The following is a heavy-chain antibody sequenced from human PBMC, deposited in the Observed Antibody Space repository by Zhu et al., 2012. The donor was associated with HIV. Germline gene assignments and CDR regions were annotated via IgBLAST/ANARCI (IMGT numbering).Heavy chain of an antibody. V-gene: IGHV4-34*01. CDR1: GGSFSGYY. D-gene: IGHD3-10*01. J-gene: IGHJ4*02. CDR2: INHGGST. CDR3: ARALLWFGESSEAGYYFDY. Sequence: QVQLQQWGAGLLKPSETLSLTCAVYGGSFSGYYWSWIRQPPGKGLEWIGEINHGGSTNYNPSLKSRLTMSVDTSKNQFSLKLSSVTAADTAVYYCARALLWFGESSEAGYYFDYWGQGTLVTVSS.